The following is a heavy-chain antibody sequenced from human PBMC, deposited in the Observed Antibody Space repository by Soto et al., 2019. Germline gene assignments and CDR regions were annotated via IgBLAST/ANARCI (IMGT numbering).Heavy chain of an antibody. CDR2: ISSSSNFI. CDR1: GFTFSNYN. CDR3: ARGKLYYDVLTGYYTPKTSFDY. D-gene: IGHD3-9*01. Sequence: GGSLRLSCAASGFTFSNYNINWVRQAPGKGLEWVSSISSSSNFIYYADSVKGRFTISRDNAKNSLYLQMNSLRAEDTAVYYCARGKLYYDVLTGYYTPKTSFDYWGQGTLVTVSS. J-gene: IGHJ4*02. V-gene: IGHV3-21*01.